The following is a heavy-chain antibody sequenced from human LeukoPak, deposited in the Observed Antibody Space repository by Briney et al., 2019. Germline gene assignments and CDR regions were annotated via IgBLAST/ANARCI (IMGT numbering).Heavy chain of an antibody. CDR2: VYDSWNN. Sequence: SETLSLTCTVSGDSINSGNSHWTRIRQPPGKGLEWLGSVYDSWNNYYNPSLESRITMSVDTSKNQYSLELSSVIAADTAVYYCASYFVGNGGRGYWGQGALVTVSS. V-gene: IGHV4-30-4*01. CDR3: ASYFVGNGGRGY. J-gene: IGHJ4*02. CDR1: GDSINSGNSH. D-gene: IGHD3-10*02.